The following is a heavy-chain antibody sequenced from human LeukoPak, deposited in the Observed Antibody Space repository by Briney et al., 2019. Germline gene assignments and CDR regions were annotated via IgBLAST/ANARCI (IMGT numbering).Heavy chain of an antibody. Sequence: ASVKVSCKASGYTFTTYYMHWVRQAPGQGLEWMGWINLNSGGTNSAQKFQGRVTMTRDTSISAAYMELSRLGSDDTAVYYCARVAGGDWYYFDFWGQGTLVTVSS. V-gene: IGHV1-2*02. CDR3: ARVAGGDWYYFDF. D-gene: IGHD2-21*02. CDR1: GYTFTTYY. J-gene: IGHJ4*02. CDR2: INLNSGGT.